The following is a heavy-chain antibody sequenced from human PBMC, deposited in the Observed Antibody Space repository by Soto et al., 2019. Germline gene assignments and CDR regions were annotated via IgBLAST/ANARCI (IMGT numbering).Heavy chain of an antibody. Sequence: PGGSLRLSCAASGFTFSSYAMSWVRQAPGKGLEWVSAISGSGVSTYYADSVKGRFTISRDNSKNTLYLQMNSLRAEDTAVYYCARDQPGYSYGYGLGYWGQGSLVTVDS. CDR1: GFTFSSYA. CDR2: ISGSGVST. J-gene: IGHJ1*01. CDR3: ARDQPGYSYGYGLGY. V-gene: IGHV3-23*01. D-gene: IGHD5-18*01.